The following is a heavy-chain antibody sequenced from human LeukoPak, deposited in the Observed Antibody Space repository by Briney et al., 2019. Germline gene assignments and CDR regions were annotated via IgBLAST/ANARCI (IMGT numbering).Heavy chain of an antibody. V-gene: IGHV4-61*01. J-gene: IGHJ5*02. CDR2: IYYSGST. Sequence: PSETLSLTCTVSGGSVRSGSYYWSWIRQPPGKGLEWIGYIYYSGSTNYNPSLKSRVTISVDTSKNQFSLKLSSVTAADTAVYYCARGPPFDPWGQGTLVTVSS. CDR1: GGSVRSGSYY. CDR3: ARGPPFDP.